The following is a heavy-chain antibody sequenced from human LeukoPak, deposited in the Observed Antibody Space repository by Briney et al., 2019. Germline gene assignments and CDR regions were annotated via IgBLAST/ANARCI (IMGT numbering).Heavy chain of an antibody. CDR1: GYTLTELS. CDR3: ATVQAYYDILTGYYTDY. V-gene: IGHV1-24*01. Sequence: GASVKVSCKVSGYTLTELSMHWVRQAPGKGLEWMGGFDPEDGETIYAQKFQGRVTITEDTSTDTAYMELSSLRSEDTAVYHCATVQAYYDILTGYYTDYWGQGTLVTVSS. D-gene: IGHD3-9*01. J-gene: IGHJ4*02. CDR2: FDPEDGET.